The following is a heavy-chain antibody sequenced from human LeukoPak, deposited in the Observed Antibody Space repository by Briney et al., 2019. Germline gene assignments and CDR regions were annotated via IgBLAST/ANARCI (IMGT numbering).Heavy chain of an antibody. D-gene: IGHD3-22*01. CDR3: ARGGDYYYDSSGYLIDY. CDR2: INPNSGGT. J-gene: IGHJ4*02. Sequence: ASVKVSCKASGYTFTGYYMHWVRQAPGQGLEWMGSINPNSGGTNYAQKFQGRVTMTRDTSISTAYMELSRLRSDDAAVYYCARGGDYYYDSSGYLIDYWGQGTLVTVSS. V-gene: IGHV1-2*02. CDR1: GYTFTGYY.